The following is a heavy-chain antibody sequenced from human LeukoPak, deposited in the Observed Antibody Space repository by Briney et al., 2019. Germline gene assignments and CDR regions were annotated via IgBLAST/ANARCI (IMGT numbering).Heavy chain of an antibody. D-gene: IGHD4-17*01. Sequence: ASVKVSCKASGYTFTGYYMHWVRQAPGQGLEWMGWINPNSGGTNYAQKFQGRVTMTRDTPISTAYMELSRLRSDDTAVYYCASSYGDYEKQLDYWGQGTLVTVSS. CDR2: INPNSGGT. J-gene: IGHJ4*02. CDR3: ASSYGDYEKQLDY. V-gene: IGHV1-2*02. CDR1: GYTFTGYY.